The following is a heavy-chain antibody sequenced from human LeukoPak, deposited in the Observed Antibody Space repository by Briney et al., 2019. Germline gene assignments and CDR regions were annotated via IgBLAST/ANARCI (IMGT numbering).Heavy chain of an antibody. J-gene: IGHJ4*02. CDR3: ARDRGLRLGELSPRGYYFDY. Sequence: GSSVKVSCKASGGTFSSYAISWVRQAPGQGLEWMGGIIPIFGTANYAQKFQGRVTITADESTSTAYMELSSLRSEDTVVYYCARDRGLRLGELSPRGYYFDYWGQGTLVTVSS. D-gene: IGHD3-16*02. CDR1: GGTFSSYA. CDR2: IIPIFGTA. V-gene: IGHV1-69*01.